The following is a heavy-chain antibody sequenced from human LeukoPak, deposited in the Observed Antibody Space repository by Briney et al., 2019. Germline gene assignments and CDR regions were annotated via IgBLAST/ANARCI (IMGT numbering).Heavy chain of an antibody. V-gene: IGHV1-69*01. D-gene: IGHD1-26*01. CDR3: ARDTQSGDAFDY. CDR2: IIPIFGTA. CDR1: GGTFSSYA. J-gene: IGHJ4*02. Sequence: GSSVKVSCKASGGTFSSYAISWVRQAPGQGLEWMGGIIPIFGTANYAQKFQGRVTITADESTSTAYMELSSLRSEDTAVYYCARDTQSGDAFDYWGQGTLVTVSS.